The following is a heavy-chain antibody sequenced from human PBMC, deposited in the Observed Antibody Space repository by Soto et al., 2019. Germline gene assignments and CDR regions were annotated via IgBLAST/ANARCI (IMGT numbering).Heavy chain of an antibody. CDR1: GGSVSSANYY. J-gene: IGHJ4*02. Sequence: SETLSLTCTVSGGSVSSANYYWGWIRQPPGKGLEWIGSIYYSGNTNYNPSLNSRVTISVDTSKNQFSLRLSSVTAAETAVYYCARVSGSYYHVYYFDYWGQGTLVTVSS. CDR2: IYYSGNT. D-gene: IGHD1-26*01. CDR3: ARVSGSYYHVYYFDY. V-gene: IGHV4-61*01.